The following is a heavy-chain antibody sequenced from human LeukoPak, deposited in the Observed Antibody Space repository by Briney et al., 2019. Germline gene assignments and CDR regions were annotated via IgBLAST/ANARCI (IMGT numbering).Heavy chain of an antibody. CDR2: ISGSGGST. CDR1: GFTFSSYA. J-gene: IGHJ4*02. D-gene: IGHD1-1*01. Sequence: GGSLRLSCAASGFTFSSYAMSWVRQAPGKGLQWVSTISGSGGSTYYADSVKGRFTISGDNSKNTLYLQVNSLRAEDTAVYYCARRPGLERYYFDYWGQGTLVTVSS. CDR3: ARRPGLERYYFDY. V-gene: IGHV3-23*01.